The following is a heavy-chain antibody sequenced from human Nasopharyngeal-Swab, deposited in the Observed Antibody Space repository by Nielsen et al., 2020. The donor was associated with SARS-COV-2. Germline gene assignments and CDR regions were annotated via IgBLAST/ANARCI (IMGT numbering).Heavy chain of an antibody. Sequence: GASLKISCAGSGFTFNTYSMIWVRQVPGEGLEWVSSISGSGSYVYYADSVKGRFTISKDNAKNSFSLQMNSLRAEDTAVYYCARDGLDYDFWSAYFMDVWGQGTTVTVSS. J-gene: IGHJ6*02. D-gene: IGHD3-3*01. CDR1: GFTFNTYS. CDR2: ISGSGSYV. V-gene: IGHV3-21*01. CDR3: ARDGLDYDFWSAYFMDV.